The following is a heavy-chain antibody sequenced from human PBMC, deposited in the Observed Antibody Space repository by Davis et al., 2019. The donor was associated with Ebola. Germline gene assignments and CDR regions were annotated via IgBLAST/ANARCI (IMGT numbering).Heavy chain of an antibody. V-gene: IGHV1-46*01. CDR1: GYTFTRYY. D-gene: IGHD5-12*01. CDR2: INPSGGSA. Sequence: ASVKVSCKASGYTFTRYYMHWVRQAPGQGLEWMGIINPSGGSASYAQNFQGRVTVTRDLSTSTVYMELTSLRSEDTGVYYCARNLVAPRGALDIWGQGTMVTVSS. CDR3: ARNLVAPRGALDI. J-gene: IGHJ3*02.